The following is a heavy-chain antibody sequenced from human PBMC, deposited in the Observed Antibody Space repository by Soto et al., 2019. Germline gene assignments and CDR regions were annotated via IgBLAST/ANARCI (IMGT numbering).Heavy chain of an antibody. V-gene: IGHV1-46*01. J-gene: IGHJ4*02. CDR3: AKDFSGPMDY. CDR2: IYPSGGST. CDR1: GYTFTNYY. Sequence: QVQLLQSGAEVKKPGASVKVSCKASGYTFTNYYMHWVRQAPGQGLEWMGIIYPSGGSTRNAQKFQGRVTITRDTATSKVYLELSSLRSGDTAGYYCAKDFSGPMDYWGRGTLVTVSS. D-gene: IGHD3-10*01.